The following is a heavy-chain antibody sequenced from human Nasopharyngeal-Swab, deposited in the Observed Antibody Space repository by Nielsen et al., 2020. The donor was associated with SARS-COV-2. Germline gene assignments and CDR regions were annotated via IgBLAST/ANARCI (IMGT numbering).Heavy chain of an antibody. CDR3: ARYCSGGTCKYYYYGMDV. Sequence: GESLKISCAASGFTFSSSDMTWVRQAPGKGLEWVSTISGSGGNTNYADSVKGRFTISRDNAKNSLYLQMNSLRAEDTAVYYCARYCSGGTCKYYYYGMDVWGQGTTVTVSS. CDR2: ISGSGGNT. J-gene: IGHJ6*02. D-gene: IGHD2-15*01. CDR1: GFTFSSSD. V-gene: IGHV3-23*01.